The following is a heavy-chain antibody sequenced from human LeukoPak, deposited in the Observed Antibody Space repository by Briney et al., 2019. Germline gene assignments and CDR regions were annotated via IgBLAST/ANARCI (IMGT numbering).Heavy chain of an antibody. CDR2: INPSGGST. CDR1: GYTFTSYY. J-gene: IGHJ4*02. Sequence: ASVKVSCKASGYTFTSYYMHWVRQAPGQGLEWMGIINPSGGSTSYAQKFQGRVTMTRDMSTSTAYMELRSLRSDDTAVYYCARDRYCSSTSCYMFSYWGQGTLVTVSS. D-gene: IGHD2-2*02. CDR3: ARDRYCSSTSCYMFSY. V-gene: IGHV1-46*01.